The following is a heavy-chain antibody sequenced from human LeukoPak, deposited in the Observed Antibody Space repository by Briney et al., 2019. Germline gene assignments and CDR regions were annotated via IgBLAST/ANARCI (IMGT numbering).Heavy chain of an antibody. V-gene: IGHV3-30*18. CDR1: GFTFSSYG. D-gene: IGHD3-10*01. CDR3: ANPQGGPGSFDY. CDR2: ISYDGSNK. J-gene: IGHJ4*02. Sequence: GRSLRLSCAASGFTFSSYGMYWVRQAPGKGLEWVAVISYDGSNKYYADSVKGRFTISRDNSKNTLYLQMNSLRAEDTAVYYCANPQGGPGSFDYWGQGTLVTVSS.